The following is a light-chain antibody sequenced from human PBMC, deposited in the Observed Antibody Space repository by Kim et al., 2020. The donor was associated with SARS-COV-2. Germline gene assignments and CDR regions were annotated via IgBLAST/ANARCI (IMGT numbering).Light chain of an antibody. V-gene: IGKV1-5*03. CDR2: KAS. CDR1: QSVGTW. J-gene: IGKJ2*01. CDR3: QQYHTYPYT. Sequence: SGSIGDRVTITCRASQSVGTWLAWYQQKPGNAPNLLIYKASSLHSGAPSRVSGSGSGTEFTLTISSLQPDDFATYYCQQYHTYPYTFGQGTRLEIK.